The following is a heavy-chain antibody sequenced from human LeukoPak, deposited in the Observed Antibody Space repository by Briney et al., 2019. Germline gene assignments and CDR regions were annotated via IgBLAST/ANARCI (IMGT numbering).Heavy chain of an antibody. CDR1: GYTFTGYY. Sequence: ASVKVSCKASGYTFTGYYMHWVRQAPGQGLEWMGWINPNSGGTNYAQKFQGRVTMTRDTSISTAYMGLSRLRSDDTAVYYCARDAITMIGAKPAGSRYMDVWGKGTTVTVSS. CDR2: INPNSGGT. J-gene: IGHJ6*03. V-gene: IGHV1-2*02. D-gene: IGHD3-22*01. CDR3: ARDAITMIGAKPAGSRYMDV.